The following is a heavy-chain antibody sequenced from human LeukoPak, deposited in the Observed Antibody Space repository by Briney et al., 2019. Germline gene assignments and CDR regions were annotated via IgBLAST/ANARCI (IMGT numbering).Heavy chain of an antibody. CDR2: IKQDGSAK. J-gene: IGHJ4*02. V-gene: IGHV3-7*01. Sequence: GGSLRLSCAASGFSFISYWMSWVRQAPGKGREWVANIKQDGSAKNYVDSVKGRFTISRDNAKNSLYPQLNILRAEDTAVYYCAGCAGNSCYFDYWGQGTLVIVSS. D-gene: IGHD1-1*01. CDR1: GFSFISYW. CDR3: AGCAGNSCYFDY.